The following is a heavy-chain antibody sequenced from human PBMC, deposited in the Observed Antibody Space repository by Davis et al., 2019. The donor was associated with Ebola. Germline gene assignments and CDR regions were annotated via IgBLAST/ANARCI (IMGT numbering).Heavy chain of an antibody. J-gene: IGHJ4*02. CDR1: GFTFSSYS. CDR3: VRDSIEGATTFDY. CDR2: ISSSSSTI. D-gene: IGHD1-26*01. Sequence: GESLKISCAASGFTFSSYSMNWVRQAPGKGLEWVSYISSSSSTIYYADSVKGRFTISRDNAKNSLYLQMNSLRDEDTAVYYCVRDSIEGATTFDYWGQGTLVTVAS. V-gene: IGHV3-48*02.